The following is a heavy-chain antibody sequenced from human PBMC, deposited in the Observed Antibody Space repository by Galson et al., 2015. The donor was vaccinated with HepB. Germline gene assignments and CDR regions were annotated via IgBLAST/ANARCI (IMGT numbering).Heavy chain of an antibody. V-gene: IGHV3-23*01. CDR2: TSGTGGTT. D-gene: IGHD6-19*01. J-gene: IGHJ4*02. CDR3: AGPTSGWYVYGY. Sequence: SLRLSCAASGFTFSSYAMSWVRQAPGKGLEWVSATSGTGGTTYYADSVKGRFTISRDNSKNTLYLQMNSLRAEDTAVYFCAGPTSGWYVYGYWGQGTLVIVSS. CDR1: GFTFSSYA.